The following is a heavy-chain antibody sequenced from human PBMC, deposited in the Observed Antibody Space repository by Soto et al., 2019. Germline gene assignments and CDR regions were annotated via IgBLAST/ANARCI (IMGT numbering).Heavy chain of an antibody. Sequence: AGGSLRLSCAASGFTFSSYSMNWVRQAPGKGLEWVSSISSSSSYIYYADSVKGRFTISRDNAKNSLYLQMNSLRAEDTAVYYCARAPWGGHSYGMDGWGEGSTVPV. CDR2: ISSSSSYI. CDR3: ARAPWGGHSYGMDG. D-gene: IGHD3-16*01. J-gene: IGHJ6*02. CDR1: GFTFSSYS. V-gene: IGHV3-21*01.